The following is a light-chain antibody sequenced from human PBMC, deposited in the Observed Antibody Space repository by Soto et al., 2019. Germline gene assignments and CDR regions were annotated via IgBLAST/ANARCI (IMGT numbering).Light chain of an antibody. CDR1: QSVRNN. CDR2: GAS. Sequence: VLTRSPATLSVSRGERATLSWRASQSVRNNLAWYQQKPGQAPRLLIYGASSRATGIPDRFSGSGSGTDFTLTISRLEPEDFAVYYCQQYGSSPLTFGGGTKVDIK. J-gene: IGKJ4*01. V-gene: IGKV3-20*01. CDR3: QQYGSSPLT.